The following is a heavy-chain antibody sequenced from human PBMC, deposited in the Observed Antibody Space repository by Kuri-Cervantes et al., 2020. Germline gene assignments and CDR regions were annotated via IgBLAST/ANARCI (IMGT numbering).Heavy chain of an antibody. D-gene: IGHD4/OR15-4a*01. Sequence: SETLSLTCTVSGGSISSGSYYWSWIRQPAGKGLEWIGRIYTSGSTNYNPSLKSRVTISVDTSKNQFSLKLSSVTAADTDVYYCARYGEPTGFDYWGQGTLVTVSS. CDR1: GGSISSGSYY. J-gene: IGHJ4*02. CDR2: IYTSGST. CDR3: ARYGEPTGFDY. V-gene: IGHV4-61*02.